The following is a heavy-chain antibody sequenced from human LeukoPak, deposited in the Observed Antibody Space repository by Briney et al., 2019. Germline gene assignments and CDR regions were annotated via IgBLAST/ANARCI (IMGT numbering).Heavy chain of an antibody. D-gene: IGHD3-3*01. Sequence: SETLSLTCTVSGGSISSGDYYWSWIRQPPGKGLEWIGYIYYSGSTYYNPSLKSRVTISVDTSKNQFSLKLSSVTAADTAVYYCARHKTIFGVVIPWGQGTLVTVSS. CDR3: ARHKTIFGVVIP. J-gene: IGHJ5*02. CDR1: GGSISSGDYY. V-gene: IGHV4-30-4*08. CDR2: IYYSGST.